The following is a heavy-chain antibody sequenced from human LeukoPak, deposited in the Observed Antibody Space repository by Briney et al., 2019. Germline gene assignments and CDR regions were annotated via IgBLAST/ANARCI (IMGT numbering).Heavy chain of an antibody. V-gene: IGHV3-30*02. J-gene: IGHJ4*02. Sequence: GGSLRLSCAVSGFTFSSYAMSWVRQAPGKGLEWVAFIRYDGSNKYYADSVKGRFTISRDNSKNTLYLQMNSLRAEDTAVYYCAKVSRQADCSSTSCYHNGDYWGQGTLVTVSS. CDR1: GFTFSSYA. CDR3: AKVSRQADCSSTSCYHNGDY. D-gene: IGHD2-2*01. CDR2: IRYDGSNK.